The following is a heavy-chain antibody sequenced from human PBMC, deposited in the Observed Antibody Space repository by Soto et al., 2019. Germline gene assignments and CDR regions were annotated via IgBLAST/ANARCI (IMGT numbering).Heavy chain of an antibody. Sequence: GGSLRLSCAASGFTFSSYWMSWVRQAPGKGLEWVANINQDGSEKYFVDSVKGRFTISRDNAKNSLYLQMTSLRAEDTGAEDTAVYYCARVRRDGQTGYTMDVWGQGTTVTVSS. CDR2: INQDGSEK. V-gene: IGHV3-7*05. CDR3: AVYYCARVRRDGQTGYTMDV. CDR1: GFTFSSYW. D-gene: IGHD5-12*01. J-gene: IGHJ6*02.